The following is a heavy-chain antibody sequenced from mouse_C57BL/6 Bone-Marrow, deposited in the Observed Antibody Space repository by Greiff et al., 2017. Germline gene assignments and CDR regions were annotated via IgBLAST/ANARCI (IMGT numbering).Heavy chain of an antibody. Sequence: QVQLQQPGAELVMPGASVKLSCKASGYTFTSYWMYWVKQRPGQGLEWIGEIDPSDSYTNYNQKFKGKFTLTVDKSSSTAYMQLSSLTSEDSAVYYCAREGIIGYYYGSSWGQGTLVTVSA. D-gene: IGHD1-1*01. V-gene: IGHV1-69*01. J-gene: IGHJ3*01. CDR2: IDPSDSYT. CDR1: GYTFTSYW. CDR3: AREGIIGYYYGSS.